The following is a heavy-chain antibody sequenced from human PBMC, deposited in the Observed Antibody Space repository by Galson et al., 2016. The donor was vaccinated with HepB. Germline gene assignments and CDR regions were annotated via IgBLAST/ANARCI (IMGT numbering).Heavy chain of an antibody. CDR1: GGSISSYF. CDR2: IYKTGNT. Sequence: SETLSLTCNVSGGSISSYFWSWVRQPPGKELEWIGYIYKTGNTNYSPSLKSRVTVSVDTSKNQFSLELRSMTAADTAIYYCARGVTGTPYFDFWGQAALVTVSS. J-gene: IGHJ4*02. V-gene: IGHV4-59*01. D-gene: IGHD2-21*02. CDR3: ARGVTGTPYFDF.